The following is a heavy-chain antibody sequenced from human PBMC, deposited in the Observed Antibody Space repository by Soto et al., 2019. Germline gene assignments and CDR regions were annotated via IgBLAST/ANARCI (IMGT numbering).Heavy chain of an antibody. J-gene: IGHJ6*02. CDR1: ALTASKNY. CDR3: ARGGSASDCDYYGMAV. CDR2: IYSGGTT. Sequence: EVQLVESGGGLVQPGGSLRLSCAGSALTASKNYMSWVRQPPGKGLEWVSVIYSGGTTYYADSVKDRFIISSDNSKSILYLQVASLSAGATAVYYCARGGSASDCDYYGMAVWGQGTTVTVSS. V-gene: IGHV3-66*01. D-gene: IGHD3-10*01.